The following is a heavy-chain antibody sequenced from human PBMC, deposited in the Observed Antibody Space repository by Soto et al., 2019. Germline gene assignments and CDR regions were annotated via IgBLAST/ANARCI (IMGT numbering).Heavy chain of an antibody. CDR3: ATATRISIFGVVPNPYYHYGMVV. J-gene: IGHJ6*02. V-gene: IGHV4-39*01. D-gene: IGHD3-3*01. Sequence: PSETLSLTCTVSGGSISSSSYYWGWIRQPPGKGLEWIGSIYYSGSTYYNPSLKSRVTISVDTSKNQFSLKLSSVTAADTAVYYCATATRISIFGVVPNPYYHYGMVVWGQGIMVTVSS. CDR1: GGSISSSSYY. CDR2: IYYSGST.